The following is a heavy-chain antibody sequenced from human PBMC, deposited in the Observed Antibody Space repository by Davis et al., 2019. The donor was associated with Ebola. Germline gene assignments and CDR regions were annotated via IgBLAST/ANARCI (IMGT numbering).Heavy chain of an antibody. CDR2: IWYNGSRK. D-gene: IGHD2-15*01. CDR3: AIPDCSGANCYSVYIKN. J-gene: IGHJ4*02. Sequence: GESLKISCAASGFTFRSYGMHWVRQAPDKGLEWVAVIWYNGSRKYYGDSVKGRFTISRDNSNNLLYLQMNSLRAEDTADYYCAIPDCSGANCYSVYIKNWGQGTLVTVSS. V-gene: IGHV3-33*08. CDR1: GFTFRSYG.